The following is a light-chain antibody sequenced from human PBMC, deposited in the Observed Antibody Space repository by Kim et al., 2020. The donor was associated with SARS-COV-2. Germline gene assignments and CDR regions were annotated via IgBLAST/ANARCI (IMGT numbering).Light chain of an antibody. V-gene: IGKV2-30*02. CDR1: QSLVQSHVDTF. CDR2: KVS. J-gene: IGKJ2*01. CDR3: MQYTHWPHT. Sequence: QPASISYSFIQSLVQSHVDTFLDWFHHRPGQAPRRFIYKVSERDSGVPDRFSGSGSGSDFTLRISRVEAEDVGVYYCMQYTHWPHTFDLGTKLEI.